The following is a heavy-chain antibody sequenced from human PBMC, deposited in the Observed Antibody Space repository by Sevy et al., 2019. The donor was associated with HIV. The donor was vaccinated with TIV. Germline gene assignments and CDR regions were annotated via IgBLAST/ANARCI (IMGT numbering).Heavy chain of an antibody. J-gene: IGHJ6*02. CDR2: IIPIFGTA. CDR3: AKGRDDIVAVPAVRLYYQNGMDV. D-gene: IGHD2-2*01. CDR1: GGTFSSYA. Sequence: SVKVSCKASGGTFSSYAISWVRQAPGQGLEWMGGIIPIFGTANYAQKFQGRVTITADESTRTAYMELSSLRSEDTAVYYCAKGRDDIVAVPAVRLYYQNGMDVWGQGTTVTVSS. V-gene: IGHV1-69*13.